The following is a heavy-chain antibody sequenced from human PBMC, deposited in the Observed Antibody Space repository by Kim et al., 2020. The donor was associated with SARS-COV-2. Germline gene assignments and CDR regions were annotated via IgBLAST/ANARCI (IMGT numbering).Heavy chain of an antibody. J-gene: IGHJ4*02. V-gene: IGHV3-23*01. D-gene: IGHD2-21*01. CDR1: GFPFRNYV. CDR2: FSFGDVDP. CDR3: ARAHITRGNYFDS. Sequence: GGSLRLSCATSGFPFRNYVMSWVRQAPGKGLEWVAAFSFGDVDPHYADAVAGRFSISRDNSKNSLYLQLNSLRVEDTAIYYCARAHITRGNYFDSWGQGTLVTVSS.